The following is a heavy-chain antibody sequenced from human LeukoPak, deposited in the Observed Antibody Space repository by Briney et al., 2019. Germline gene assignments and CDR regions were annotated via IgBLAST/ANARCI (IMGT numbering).Heavy chain of an antibody. V-gene: IGHV3-30*02. J-gene: IGHJ4*02. CDR1: GFTFSDYD. CDR2: IQYDGSNK. Sequence: GGSLRLSCAASGFTFSDYDMHWVRQAPGKGLEWVAFIQYDGSNKYYADSVKGRFTISRDNSKNTLYLQMNSLRAEDTAVYYCAKDLSGYFDYWGQGTLVTVSS. CDR3: AKDLSGYFDY. D-gene: IGHD3-10*01.